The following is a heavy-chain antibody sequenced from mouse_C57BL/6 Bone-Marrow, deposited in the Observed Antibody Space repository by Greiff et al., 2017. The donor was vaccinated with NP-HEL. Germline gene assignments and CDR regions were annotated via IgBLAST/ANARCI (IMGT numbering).Heavy chain of an antibody. CDR3: ARRYYYGVDY. CDR2: IYPRSGNT. Sequence: VQLQQSGAELARPGASVKLSCKASGYTFTRYGISWVKQRTGQGLEWIGEIYPRSGNTYYNEKLKGKATLTADKSSSTAYMELRSLTSEDSAVYFCARRYYYGVDYWGQGTTLTVSS. D-gene: IGHD1-1*01. J-gene: IGHJ2*01. V-gene: IGHV1-81*01. CDR1: GYTFTRYG.